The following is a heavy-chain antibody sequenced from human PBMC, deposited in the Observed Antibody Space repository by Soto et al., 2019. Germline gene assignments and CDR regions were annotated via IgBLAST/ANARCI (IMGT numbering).Heavy chain of an antibody. D-gene: IGHD1-1*01. CDR1: GFTFSSYA. V-gene: IGHV3-64*04. J-gene: IGHJ4*02. Sequence: PGGSLRLSCSASGFTFSSYAMHWVRQAPGKGLEYVSAISSNGGSTYYADSVEGRFTISRDNSKNTLYLQMNSLRAEDTAVYYCARDGLRREDLQYDNLYYFDYWGQGTLVTVSS. CDR2: ISSNGGST. CDR3: ARDGLRREDLQYDNLYYFDY.